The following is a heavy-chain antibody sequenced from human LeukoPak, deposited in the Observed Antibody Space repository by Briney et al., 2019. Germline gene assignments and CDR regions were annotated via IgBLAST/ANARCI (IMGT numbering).Heavy chain of an antibody. CDR2: IYYSGST. CDR3: ARAGESSGWPRNWFDP. CDR1: GGSSSSYY. V-gene: IGHV4-59*01. J-gene: IGHJ5*02. Sequence: SETLSLTCTVSGGSSSSYYWSWIRQPPGKGLDWIGYIYYSGSTNYNPSLKSRVTISVDTSKNQFSLKLSSVTAADTAVYYCARAGESSGWPRNWFDPWGQGTLVTVSS. D-gene: IGHD6-19*01.